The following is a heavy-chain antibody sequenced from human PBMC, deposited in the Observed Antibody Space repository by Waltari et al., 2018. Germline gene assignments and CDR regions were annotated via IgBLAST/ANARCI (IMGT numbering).Heavy chain of an antibody. CDR1: GYTFTGYY. V-gene: IGHV1-2*02. J-gene: IGHJ4*02. CDR2: INPNSGGP. Sequence: QVQLVQSGAAVKKPGASVKVSCKASGYTFTGYYMHWVRQAPGQGLEWMGWINPNSGGPNYAQKFQGRVTMTRDTSISTAYMELSRLRSDDTAVYYCARDFGAARIDFDYWGQGTLVTVSS. D-gene: IGHD6-6*01. CDR3: ARDFGAARIDFDY.